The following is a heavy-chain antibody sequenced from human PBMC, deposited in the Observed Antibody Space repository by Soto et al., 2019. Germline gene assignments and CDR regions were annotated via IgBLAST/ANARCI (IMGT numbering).Heavy chain of an antibody. Sequence: QVQLVESGGGVVQPGRSLRLSYTASGFSFISYVMHWVRQGPGEGLGWVAGISIAGSPTHYADSVKGRFTISRDNSKNTLYLQMDSLTAEETTVYYCAREDESSGHAGTFHHWGQGTLVTVSS. J-gene: IGHJ1*01. CDR3: AREDESSGHAGTFHH. D-gene: IGHD3-22*01. CDR2: ISIAGSPT. CDR1: GFSFISYV. V-gene: IGHV3-30*03.